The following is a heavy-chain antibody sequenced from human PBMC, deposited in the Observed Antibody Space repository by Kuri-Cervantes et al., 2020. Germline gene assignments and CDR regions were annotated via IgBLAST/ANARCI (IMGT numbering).Heavy chain of an antibody. D-gene: IGHD6-19*01. CDR1: GGSISSYY. CDR3: ARGIAVAGLFFLN. Sequence: GSLRLSCAVSGGSISSYYWSWIRQPPGKGLEWVGYIYYSGSTNYNPSLKRRVTISVDTSKNQFSLKLSSVTAADTAVYYCARGIAVAGLFFLNWGQGTLVTVSS. CDR2: IYYSGST. V-gene: IGHV4-59*01. J-gene: IGHJ4*02.